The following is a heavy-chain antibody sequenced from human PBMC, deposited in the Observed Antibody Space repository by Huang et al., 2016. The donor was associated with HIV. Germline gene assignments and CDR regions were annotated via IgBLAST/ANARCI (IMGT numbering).Heavy chain of an antibody. V-gene: IGHV1-2*02. CDR2: ITPKRGGT. CDR1: GYTFTDST. CDR3: ARDWSFGSSTSPAD. J-gene: IGHJ4*02. D-gene: IGHD6-6*01. Sequence: QVQLVQSGAEVKNPGASVRVSCKASGYTFTDSTIHWVRQAPGQGLEWRGWITPKRGGTSDAQRLQGRITMTRDTTISTVHMDLRRIQSDDTAVYFCARDWSFGSSTSPADWGQGTLVTVSS.